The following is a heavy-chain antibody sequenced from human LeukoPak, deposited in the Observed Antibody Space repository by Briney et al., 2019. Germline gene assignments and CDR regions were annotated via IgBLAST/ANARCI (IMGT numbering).Heavy chain of an antibody. CDR1: GYTFTSYY. D-gene: IGHD4-17*01. J-gene: IGHJ4*02. V-gene: IGHV1-46*01. Sequence: ASAKVSCKASGYTFTSYYMHWVRQAPGQGLEWMGIINPSGGSTSYAQKFQGRVTMTRDTSTSTVYMELSGLRSEDTAVYYCARESYGDAAPFDYWGQGTLVTVSS. CDR3: ARESYGDAAPFDY. CDR2: INPSGGST.